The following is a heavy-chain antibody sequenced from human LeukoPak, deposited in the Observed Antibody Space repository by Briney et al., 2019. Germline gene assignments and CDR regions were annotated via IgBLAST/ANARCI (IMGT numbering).Heavy chain of an antibody. CDR3: VKSGGYGLIDY. Sequence: SETLSLTCAVYGRSFSGYYWAWLRQPPGKGLEWIANIYYSGSTYYSPSLKSRVTISVDTSKNQFSLRLSSVTAADTAMYYCVKSGGYGLIDYWGQGTLVTVSS. CDR1: GRSFSGYY. CDR2: IYYSGST. V-gene: IGHV4-34*01. J-gene: IGHJ4*02. D-gene: IGHD6-19*01.